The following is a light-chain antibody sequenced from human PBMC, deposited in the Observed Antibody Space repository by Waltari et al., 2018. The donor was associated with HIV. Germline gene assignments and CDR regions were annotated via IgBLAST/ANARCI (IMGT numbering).Light chain of an antibody. Sequence: QSALTQPASVSGSPGQSITISCTGTSCDTGNYNLVSWYQLYPGKAPKLIIYGATRRPSGVSNRFSGSKSADTASLTISGLQAEDEADYYCCAYAGGLEFGGGTKLTVL. CDR3: CAYAGGLE. V-gene: IGLV2-23*01. CDR1: SCDTGNYNL. CDR2: GAT. J-gene: IGLJ2*01.